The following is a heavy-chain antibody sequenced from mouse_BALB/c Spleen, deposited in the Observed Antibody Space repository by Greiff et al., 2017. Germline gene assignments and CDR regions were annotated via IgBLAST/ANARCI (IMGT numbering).Heavy chain of an antibody. CDR3: ARAGGSSYPWLAY. Sequence: QVQLKESGPGLVAPSQSLSITCTVSGFSLTGYGVNWVRQPPGKGLEWLGMIWGDGSTDYNSALKSRLSISKDNSKSQVFLKMNSLQTDDTARYYCARAGGSSYPWLAYWGQGTLVTVSA. CDR1: GFSLTGYG. J-gene: IGHJ3*01. D-gene: IGHD1-1*01. V-gene: IGHV2-6-7*01. CDR2: IWGDGST.